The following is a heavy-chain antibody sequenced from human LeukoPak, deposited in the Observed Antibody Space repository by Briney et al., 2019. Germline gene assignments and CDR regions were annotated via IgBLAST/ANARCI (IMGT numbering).Heavy chain of an antibody. J-gene: IGHJ6*03. CDR1: GFTFSSYG. CDR3: AKDRYGSGSYYYYYYMDV. D-gene: IGHD3-10*01. Sequence: GGSLRLSCAASGFTFSSYGMHWVRQAPGKGLEWVAFIRYDGSNKYYADSVKGRFTISRDNSKNTLYLQMNSQRAEDTAVYYCAKDRYGSGSYYYYYYMDVWGKGTTVTISS. CDR2: IRYDGSNK. V-gene: IGHV3-30*02.